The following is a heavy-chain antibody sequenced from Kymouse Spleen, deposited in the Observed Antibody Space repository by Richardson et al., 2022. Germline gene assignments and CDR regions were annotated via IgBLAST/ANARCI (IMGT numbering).Heavy chain of an antibody. CDR1: GFTFSSYG. CDR3: AKEGVRGVIISNWFDP. D-gene: IGHD3-10*01. V-gene: IGHV3-30*18. Sequence: QVQLVESGGGVVQPGRSLRLSCAASGFTFSSYGMHWVRQAPGKGLEWVAVISYDGSNKYYADSVKGRFTISRDNSKNTLYLQMNSLRAEDTAVYYCAKEGVRGVIISNWFDPWGQGTLVTVSS. CDR2: ISYDGSNK. J-gene: IGHJ5*02.